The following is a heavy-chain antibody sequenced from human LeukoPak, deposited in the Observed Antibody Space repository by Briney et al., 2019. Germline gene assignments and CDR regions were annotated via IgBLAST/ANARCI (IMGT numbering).Heavy chain of an antibody. D-gene: IGHD3-3*01. CDR1: GYTFTSYA. CDR3: ATGITIFGVVLDAHFDY. V-gene: IGHV7-4-1*02. J-gene: IGHJ4*02. CDR2: INTNTGNP. Sequence: APVKVSCKASGYTFTSYAMNWVRQAPGQGLEWMGWINTNTGNPTYAQGFTGRFVFSLDTSVSTAYLQISSLKAEDTAVYYCATGITIFGVVLDAHFDYWGQGTLVTVSS.